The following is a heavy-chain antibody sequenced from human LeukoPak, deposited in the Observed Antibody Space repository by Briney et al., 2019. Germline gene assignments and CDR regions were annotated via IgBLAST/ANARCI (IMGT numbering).Heavy chain of an antibody. J-gene: IGHJ4*02. CDR1: GVSISRYY. D-gene: IGHD6-19*01. CDR3: ARDLDNSGWYVFDY. Sequence: SETLSLTCTVSGVSISRYYWSWIRQPPGKGLEWVGYISYSGGTNYNPSHKSRVTISVDTSKNQHSLKLSSVTAADTGVYYCARDLDNSGWYVFDYWGQGNLVTVSS. V-gene: IGHV4-59*01. CDR2: ISYSGGT.